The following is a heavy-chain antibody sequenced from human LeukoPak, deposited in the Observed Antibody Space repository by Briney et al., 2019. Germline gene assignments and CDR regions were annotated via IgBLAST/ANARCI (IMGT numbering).Heavy chain of an antibody. D-gene: IGHD3-16*02. J-gene: IGHJ4*02. CDR2: ISWNSGSI. Sequence: PLRLSCAASGFTVSSNYMSWVRQAPGKGLEWVSGISWNSGSIGYADSVKGRFTISRDNAKNSLYLQMNSLRAEDTALYYCAKDTGLGELSLYLFDYWGQGTLVTVSS. CDR3: AKDTGLGELSLYLFDY. V-gene: IGHV3-9*01. CDR1: GFTVSSNY.